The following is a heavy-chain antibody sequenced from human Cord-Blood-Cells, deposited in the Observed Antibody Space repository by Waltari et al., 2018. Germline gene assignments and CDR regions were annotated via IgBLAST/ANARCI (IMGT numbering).Heavy chain of an antibody. CDR3: ARGVLDIVVVPAAYYYYYGMDV. V-gene: IGHV3-33*01. J-gene: IGHJ6*02. CDR2: IWYDGSNK. D-gene: IGHD2-2*03. Sequence: MHWVRQAPGKGLEWVAVIWYDGSNKYYADSVKGRFTISRDNSKNTLYLQMNSLRAEDTAVYYCARGVLDIVVVPAAYYYYYGMDVWGQGTTVTVSS.